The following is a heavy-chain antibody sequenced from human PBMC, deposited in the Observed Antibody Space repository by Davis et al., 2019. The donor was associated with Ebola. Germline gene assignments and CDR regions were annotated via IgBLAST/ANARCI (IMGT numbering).Heavy chain of an antibody. Sequence: SETLSLTCGVSGGSISSSNWWNWVRQPPGKGLEWIGEIYYSGSTNYNPSLKSRVTISVDKSKNQFSLKVTSVTAADTAVYFCAKAYDSSGYAWFGPWGQGTLVTVSS. J-gene: IGHJ5*02. CDR2: IYYSGST. D-gene: IGHD3-22*01. CDR3: AKAYDSSGYAWFGP. V-gene: IGHV4-4*02. CDR1: GGSISSSNW.